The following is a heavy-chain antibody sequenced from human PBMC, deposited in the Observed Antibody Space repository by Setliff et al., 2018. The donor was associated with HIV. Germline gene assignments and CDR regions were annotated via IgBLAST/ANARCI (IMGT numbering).Heavy chain of an antibody. CDR2: ISHTGNT. Sequence: SETLSLTCAVYGGSFSGYHWNWIRQFPGKGPEWIGEISHTGNTQYNPSLKSRFTISGDYAKNSVYLQMNSLRVEDSAVYYCAREVLRGGDDAFGLWGRGTVVTISS. CDR1: GGSFSGYH. J-gene: IGHJ3*01. D-gene: IGHD3-10*01. V-gene: IGHV4-34*01. CDR3: AREVLRGGDDAFGL.